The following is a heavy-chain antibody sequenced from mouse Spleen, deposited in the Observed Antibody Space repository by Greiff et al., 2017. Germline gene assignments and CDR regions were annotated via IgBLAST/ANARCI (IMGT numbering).Heavy chain of an antibody. D-gene: IGHD2-14*01. J-gene: IGHJ3*01. CDR3: ARGDRYDVWFAY. Sequence: QVQLQPGAELVKPGASVKMSCKASGYTFTSYWITWVKQRPGQGLEWIGDIYPGSGSTNYNEKFKSKATLTVDTSSSTAYMQLSSLTSEDSAVYYCARGDRYDVWFAYWGQGTLVTVSA. CDR2: IYPGSGST. V-gene: IGHV1-55*01. CDR1: GYTFTSYW.